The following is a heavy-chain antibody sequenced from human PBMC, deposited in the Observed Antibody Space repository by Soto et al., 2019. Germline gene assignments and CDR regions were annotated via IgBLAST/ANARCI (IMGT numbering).Heavy chain of an antibody. CDR1: SGSFTGHF. CDR3: SRGTIGGYDGAFAV. Sequence: QVQLQQWGAGLLRPSETLSLTCAVSSGSFTGHFWSWIRQPPGKGLQWIGEINPIRGTNSNPSLKVRVAICIETATIQSALTLTSMTAADTAVYYCSRGTIGGYDGAFAVWGQGTMVSVSS. J-gene: IGHJ3*01. V-gene: IGHV4-34*01. D-gene: IGHD5-12*01. CDR2: INPIRGT.